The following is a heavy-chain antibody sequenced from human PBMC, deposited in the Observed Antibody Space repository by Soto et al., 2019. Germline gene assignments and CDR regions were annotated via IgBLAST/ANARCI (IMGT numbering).Heavy chain of an antibody. Sequence: QVQLVQSGAELKKPGASVTVSCKASGYPFIGYYIHWVRQAPGQGPEWMGWVSPKTGETHYVQKFQGRVTMTPETSTSTAYMELTRLTSDDTAVYYCARRPMWRQVARDYGMDVWGHGTTVTVS. V-gene: IGHV1-2*02. J-gene: IGHJ6*02. D-gene: IGHD2-15*01. CDR3: ARRPMWRQVARDYGMDV. CDR1: GYPFIGYY. CDR2: VSPKTGET.